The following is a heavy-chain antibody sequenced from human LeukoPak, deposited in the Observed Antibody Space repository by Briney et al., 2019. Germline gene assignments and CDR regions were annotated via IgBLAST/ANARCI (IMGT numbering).Heavy chain of an antibody. CDR1: GASVGGNH. J-gene: IGHJ3*02. V-gene: IGHV4-59*02. CDR2: IFHDGVT. Sequence: SETLSLTCAVSGASVGGNHWSWIRQSPEKGLERIGNIFHDGVTDYNPSFKSRVTMLPDTSKNQFSLRLTSVTAADTAVYYCARDGRGEQLVDAFDIWGQGTMVTVSS. CDR3: ARDGRGEQLVDAFDI. D-gene: IGHD6-6*01.